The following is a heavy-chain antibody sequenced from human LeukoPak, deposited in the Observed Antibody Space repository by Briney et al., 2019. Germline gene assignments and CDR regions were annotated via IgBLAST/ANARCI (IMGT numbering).Heavy chain of an antibody. CDR2: IYPGDSDT. D-gene: IGHD2-2*02. Sequence: GESLHISCKGSGYSFTSYWIGWVRPMPGKGLEWMGIIYPGDSDTRYTPSFQGQVTISADKSISTAYLQWSSLKASDTAMYYCARRGVVVVPAAIHPNDAFDIWGQGTMVTVSS. CDR3: ARRGVVVVPAAIHPNDAFDI. V-gene: IGHV5-51*01. J-gene: IGHJ3*02. CDR1: GYSFTSYW.